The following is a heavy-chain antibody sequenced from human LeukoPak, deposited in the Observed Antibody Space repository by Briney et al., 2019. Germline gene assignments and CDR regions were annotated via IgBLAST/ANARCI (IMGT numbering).Heavy chain of an antibody. Sequence: GGSLRLSCAASGFTFTNYAMSWLRQAPGKGVGWVSAISSGGTITYYADSVKGRFTISRDNSKNTLYLQMNSLRAEDTAVYYCAKEGVVILSRHFDYWGQGTLVTVSS. CDR1: GFTFTNYA. D-gene: IGHD3-3*01. CDR3: AKEGVVILSRHFDY. J-gene: IGHJ4*02. V-gene: IGHV3-23*01. CDR2: ISSGGTIT.